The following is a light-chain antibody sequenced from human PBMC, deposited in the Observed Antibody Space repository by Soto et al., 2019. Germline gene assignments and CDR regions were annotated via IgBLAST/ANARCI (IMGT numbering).Light chain of an antibody. CDR1: SSDVGAYAF. CDR3: SSYTSSSTRA. CDR2: EVS. J-gene: IGLJ1*01. Sequence: QSALTQPASVSGSPGQSITISCTGTSSDVGAYAFVSWYQQHPDKAPKLMIYEVSNRPSGVSNRFSGFKSVNTATLTISGLQAEDEADYYCSSYTSSSTRAFGTGTKLTVL. V-gene: IGLV2-14*03.